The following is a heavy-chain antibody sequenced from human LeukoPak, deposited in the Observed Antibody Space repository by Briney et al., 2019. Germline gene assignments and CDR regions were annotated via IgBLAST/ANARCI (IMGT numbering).Heavy chain of an antibody. Sequence: SETLSLTCTVSGGSISSSSYYWGWIRQPPGKGLEWIGSIYYSGSTYYNPSLKSRVTISVDTSKNQFSLKLSSVTAADTAVYYCARDEAAAAPGDYWGQGTLVTVSS. CDR1: GGSISSSSYY. V-gene: IGHV4-39*07. CDR2: IYYSGST. CDR3: ARDEAAAAPGDY. J-gene: IGHJ4*02. D-gene: IGHD6-13*01.